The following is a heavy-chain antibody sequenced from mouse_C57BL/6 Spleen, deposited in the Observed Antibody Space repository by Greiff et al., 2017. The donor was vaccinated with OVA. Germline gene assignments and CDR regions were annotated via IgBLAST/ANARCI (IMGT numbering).Heavy chain of an antibody. V-gene: IGHV5-17*01. CDR1: GFTFSDFG. CDR2: ISSGSSTI. J-gene: IGHJ2*01. D-gene: IGHD1-1*01. CDR3: ARQDYYGSSVDY. Sequence: EVQLVESGGGLVKPGGSLKLSCAASGFTFSDFGMHWVRQAPEKGLEWVAYISSGSSTIYYADTVKGRFTISRDNAKNTLFLQMTSLRSEDTAMYYCARQDYYGSSVDYWGQGTTLTVSS.